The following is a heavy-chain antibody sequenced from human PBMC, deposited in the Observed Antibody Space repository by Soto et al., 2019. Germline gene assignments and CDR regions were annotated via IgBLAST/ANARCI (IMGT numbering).Heavy chain of an antibody. CDR2: INSDGSST. J-gene: IGHJ4*02. D-gene: IGHD2-15*01. CDR3: VRTSLVVAAATREDY. Sequence: EVQLVESGGGLVQPGESLRLSCAASGFTFSSYWMHWVRQAPGKGLVWVSRINSDGSSTSYAGSVKGRFTISRDNAKNTVYLLMNSLRAEDTAVYYCVRTSLVVAAATREDYWGQGTLVTVSS. V-gene: IGHV3-74*01. CDR1: GFTFSSYW.